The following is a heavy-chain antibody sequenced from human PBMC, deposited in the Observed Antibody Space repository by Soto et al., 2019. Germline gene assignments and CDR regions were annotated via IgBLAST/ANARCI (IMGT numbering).Heavy chain of an antibody. V-gene: IGHV3-23*01. D-gene: IGHD3-22*01. CDR3: VKRVIGYLPYFDV. CDR1: GFTFSSYA. CDR2: VSGSGSNT. Sequence: GGSLRLSCAASGFTFSSYAMSWVRQAPGKGLEWVSAVSGSGSNTYYADSVKGRFTISRDNSKNMVYLQMNSLRAEDTAVYYCVKRVIGYLPYFDVWGQGTVVTVSS. J-gene: IGHJ4*02.